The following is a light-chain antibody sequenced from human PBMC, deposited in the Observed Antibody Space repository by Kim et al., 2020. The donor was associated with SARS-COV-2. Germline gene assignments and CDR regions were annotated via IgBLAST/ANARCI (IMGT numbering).Light chain of an antibody. CDR2: QDS. Sequence: SYELTQPPSVSVSPGQTASITCSGDKLGDKYACWYQQKPGQSPMLVIYQDSKRPSGIPERFSGSNSGNTATLTISGTQAMDEADYYCQAWDSSIWVFGGG. CDR1: KLGDKY. J-gene: IGLJ3*02. V-gene: IGLV3-1*01. CDR3: QAWDSSIWV.